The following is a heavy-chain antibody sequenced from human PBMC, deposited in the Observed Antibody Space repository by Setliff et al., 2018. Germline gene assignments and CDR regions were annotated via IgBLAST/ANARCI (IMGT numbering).Heavy chain of an antibody. CDR3: ARDRAAAGCTSASCYSSGWFDS. CDR2: SYYSGST. J-gene: IGHJ5*01. Sequence: PSETLSLTCTVSGDSISTHYWSWIRQSPGKGLEWIAYSYYSGSTNYNPSLKSRATISIDTSKNQVSLRLTSVTGADTAIYYCARDRAAAGCTSASCYSSGWFDSWGHGTLVTVSS. V-gene: IGHV4-59*11. CDR1: GDSISTHY. D-gene: IGHD2-2*01.